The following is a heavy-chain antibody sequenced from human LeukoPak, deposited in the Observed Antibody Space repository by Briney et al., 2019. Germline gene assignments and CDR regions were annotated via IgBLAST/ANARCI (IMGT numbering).Heavy chain of an antibody. CDR1: AFTFYNYG. D-gene: IGHD6-13*01. CDR3: ARVAGSLAAAGTGYVDS. J-gene: IGHJ4*02. CDR2: ISYDGSIQ. Sequence: GGSLRLSCAASAFTFYNYGMHWVRQAPGKRLELVALISYDGSIQNYADSVKGRFTISRDNSKKMLYLQMDSLRTEDTAVYYCARVAGSLAAAGTGYVDSWGQGTLVIVSS. V-gene: IGHV3-30*03.